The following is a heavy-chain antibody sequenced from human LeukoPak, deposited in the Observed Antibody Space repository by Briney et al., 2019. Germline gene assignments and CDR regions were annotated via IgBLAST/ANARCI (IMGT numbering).Heavy chain of an antibody. CDR2: DYYSGSS. D-gene: IGHD3-22*01. V-gene: IGHV4-59*01. CDR1: GGSITDYY. J-gene: IGHJ3*02. Sequence: PSQTLSLTCTVSGGSITDYYWGWIRQPPGKGLEWIGYDYYSGSSNYNPSLKSRVTISVDTSKNQFSLKMSSVTAADTAVYYCARDLKLDGSSGYYAFDIWGQGTMVTVSS. CDR3: ARDLKLDGSSGYYAFDI.